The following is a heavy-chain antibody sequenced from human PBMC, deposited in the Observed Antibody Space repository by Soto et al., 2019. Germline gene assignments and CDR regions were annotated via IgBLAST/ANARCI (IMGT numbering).Heavy chain of an antibody. CDR2: ISGSGGST. Sequence: LRLSCAASGFTFSSYAMSWVRQPPGKGLEWVSAISGSGGSTYYADSVKGRFTISRDSSKNTLYLQMNSLRAEDTAVYYCAKDQDYVSGSSEFDIWGQGTMVTVSS. CDR3: AKDQDYVSGSSEFDI. CDR1: GFTFSSYA. J-gene: IGHJ3*02. V-gene: IGHV3-23*01. D-gene: IGHD3-16*01.